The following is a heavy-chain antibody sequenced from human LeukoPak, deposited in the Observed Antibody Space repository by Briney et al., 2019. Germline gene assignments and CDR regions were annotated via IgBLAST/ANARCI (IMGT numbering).Heavy chain of an antibody. CDR1: GFTFSSYG. Sequence: GGSLRLSCAASGFTFSSYGMHWVRQAPGKGLEWVAVISYDGSNKYYADSVKGRFTISRDNSKNTLYLQMNSLRAEDTAVYYCAKDVDPFGSGSYVEGFDYWGQGTLVTVSS. V-gene: IGHV3-30*18. CDR3: AKDVDPFGSGSYVEGFDY. J-gene: IGHJ4*02. D-gene: IGHD3-10*01. CDR2: ISYDGSNK.